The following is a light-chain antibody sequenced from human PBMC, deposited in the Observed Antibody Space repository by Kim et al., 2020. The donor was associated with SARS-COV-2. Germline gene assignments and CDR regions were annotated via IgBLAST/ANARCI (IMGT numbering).Light chain of an antibody. CDR2: DVT. V-gene: IGLV2-14*03. CDR1: NSDIGGYNY. CDR3: SSYTSSKTWV. J-gene: IGLJ3*02. Sequence: QSALTQPASVSGSPGQWFTTSCTGSNSDIGGYNYVSWYQQHPGKAPKLIIYDVTKRPSGVSDRFSGSKSGNTASLIISGLQADDEADYYCSSYTSSKTWVFGGGTQLTVL.